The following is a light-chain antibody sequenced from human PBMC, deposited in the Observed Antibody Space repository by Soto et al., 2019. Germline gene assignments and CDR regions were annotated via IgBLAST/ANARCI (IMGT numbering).Light chain of an antibody. CDR2: GAS. V-gene: IGKV3D-15*01. CDR3: QQYNNWPPIT. CDR1: QTIGRN. J-gene: IGKJ5*01. Sequence: EIVLTQSPGTLSLSAGETATLSCRASQTIGRNYLAWYQQKPGQAPRLLIYGASTRATGVPARFSGSGSGTEFTLTISSLQSEDFAVYYCQQYNNWPPITFGQGTRLEIK.